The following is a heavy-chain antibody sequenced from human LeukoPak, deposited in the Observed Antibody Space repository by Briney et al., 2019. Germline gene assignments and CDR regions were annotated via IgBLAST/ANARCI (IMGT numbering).Heavy chain of an antibody. J-gene: IGHJ4*02. V-gene: IGHV3-30*04. CDR3: AGDSRFLEWLCFY. CDR2: ISYDGSNK. D-gene: IGHD3-3*01. CDR1: GFTFSSYA. Sequence: GGSLRLSCAASGFTFSSYAMHWVRQAPGKGLEWVAVISYDGSNKYYADSVKGRFTISRDNSKNTLYLQMNSLRAEDTAVYYCAGDSRFLEWLCFYWGQGTLVTVSS.